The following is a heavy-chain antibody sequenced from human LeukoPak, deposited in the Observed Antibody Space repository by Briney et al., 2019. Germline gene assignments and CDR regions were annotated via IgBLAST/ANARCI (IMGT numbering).Heavy chain of an antibody. D-gene: IGHD2-21*01. V-gene: IGHV4-59*08. CDR3: ARRRGGAKDY. CDR2: IYYSGST. Sequence: SETLSLTCTVSGGSISSYYWSWIRQPPGKGLEWIGYIYYSGSTNYNPSLKSRVTISVDTSKNQFSLKLSSVTAADTAVYYCARRRGGAKDYWGQGTLVTVSS. J-gene: IGHJ4*02. CDR1: GGSISSYY.